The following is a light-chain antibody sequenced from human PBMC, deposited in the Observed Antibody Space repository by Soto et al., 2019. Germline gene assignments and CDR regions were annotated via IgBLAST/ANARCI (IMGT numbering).Light chain of an antibody. J-gene: IGKJ5*01. V-gene: IGKV1-6*01. Sequence: IQMTQSPYSLSSSVGDRVTITCRAIQCIRNDLGWYQQKPGKAPKLLIYAASSLQSGVPSRFSGSGSGTDFTLTISSLQPEDFAVYYCQQRSTWPPSIPFGQGTRLAIK. CDR1: QCIRND. CDR3: QQRSTWPPSIP. CDR2: AAS.